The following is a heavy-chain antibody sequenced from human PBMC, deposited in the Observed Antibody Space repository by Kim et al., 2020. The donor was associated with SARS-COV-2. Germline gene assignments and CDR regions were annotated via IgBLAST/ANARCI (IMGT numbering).Heavy chain of an antibody. CDR3: ARGPDGYNPYRAYYFDY. V-gene: IGHV1-69*13. D-gene: IGHD5-12*01. CDR2: IIPIFGTA. CDR1: GGTFSSYA. J-gene: IGHJ4*02. Sequence: SVKVSCKASGGTFSSYAISWVRQAPGQGLEWMGGIIPIFGTANYAQKFQGRVTITADESTSTAYMELSSLRSEDTAVYYCARGPDGYNPYRAYYFDYWGQGTLVTVSS.